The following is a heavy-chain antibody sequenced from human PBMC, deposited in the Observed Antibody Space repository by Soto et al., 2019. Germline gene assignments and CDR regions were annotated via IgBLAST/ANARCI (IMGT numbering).Heavy chain of an antibody. V-gene: IGHV4-31*03. CDR2: IYYSGST. J-gene: IGHJ6*02. D-gene: IGHD6-25*01. Sequence: SETLSLTCSVSGGSISSVGHYWTWIRQQPGKGLEWIGYIYYSGSTDYNPSLKSRVTISVDRSKNQFSLNLSSVTVADTAIYYCARESGGYDSSTRYGLDVWGQGTTVTVSS. CDR1: GGSISSVGHY. CDR3: ARESGGYDSSTRYGLDV.